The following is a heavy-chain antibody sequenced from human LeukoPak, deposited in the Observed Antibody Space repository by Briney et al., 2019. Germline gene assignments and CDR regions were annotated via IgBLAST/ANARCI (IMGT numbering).Heavy chain of an antibody. CDR3: ARGVPYDSWSGPHYSDY. V-gene: IGHV3-7*01. J-gene: IGHJ4*02. Sequence: PGGSLRLSCAASGFTLSTYWMSWVRQAPGKGLEWVAHIKQDGSQEYYVDSVKGRFTISRDSAKNSLYLQMNSLRAEDTAVYYCARGVPYDSWSGPHYSDYWGQGTLVTVSS. D-gene: IGHD3-3*01. CDR1: GFTLSTYW. CDR2: IKQDGSQE.